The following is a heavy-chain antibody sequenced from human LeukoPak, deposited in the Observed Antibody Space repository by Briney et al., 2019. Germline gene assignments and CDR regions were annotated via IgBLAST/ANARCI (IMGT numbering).Heavy chain of an antibody. D-gene: IGHD6-19*01. Sequence: ASVKVSCKASGYTFTGYYMHWVRQAPGQGLEWMGWINPNSGGTNYAQKFQGRVTMTRDTSISTAYMELSRLRSDDTAVYYCAREAPQYSSGWYYDYYYYYGMDVWGQGTTVTVSS. V-gene: IGHV1-2*02. J-gene: IGHJ6*02. CDR3: AREAPQYSSGWYYDYYYYYGMDV. CDR1: GYTFTGYY. CDR2: INPNSGGT.